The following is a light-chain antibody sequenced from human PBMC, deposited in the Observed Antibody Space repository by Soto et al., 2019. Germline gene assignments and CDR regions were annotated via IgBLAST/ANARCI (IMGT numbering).Light chain of an antibody. Sequence: EIVMTQSPATLSLSPGERAALSCRASQSINSELAWYQQKPGQPPRLLIYGASTRATGVPARFTGSQSGSEFTLTISGLQSEEFDVYDCQQGHNWPLTFGQVTRLEI. V-gene: IGKV3-15*01. CDR2: GAS. CDR1: QSINSE. J-gene: IGKJ2*01. CDR3: QQGHNWPLT.